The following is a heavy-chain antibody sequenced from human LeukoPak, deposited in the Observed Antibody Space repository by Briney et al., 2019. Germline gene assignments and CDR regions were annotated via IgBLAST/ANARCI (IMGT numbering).Heavy chain of an antibody. CDR1: GYTFTSYA. V-gene: IGHV1-3*01. CDR2: INAGNGNT. CDR3: ARDYYYGSGGYGMDV. Sequence: ASVKVSCKASGYTFTSYAMHWVRQAPGQRLEWMGWINAGNGNTKYSQKFQGRVTITRDTSASTAYMELSSLRPEDTAVYYCARDYYYGSGGYGMDVWGKGTTVTVSS. J-gene: IGHJ6*04. D-gene: IGHD3-10*01.